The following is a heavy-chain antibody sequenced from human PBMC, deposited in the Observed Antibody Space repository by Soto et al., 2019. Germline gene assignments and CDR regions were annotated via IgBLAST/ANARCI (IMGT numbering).Heavy chain of an antibody. D-gene: IGHD3-3*01. CDR3: TTDRFSVSPD. Sequence: PGGSLVLSCAASEFIFSSAWMTWVRQAPGKGLDLVGRIKTKTDGGTTDYAAPVKGRFTISRDDSKTTLYLQMNSLKSEDTAVYYCTTDRFSVSPDWGLGTMVTVSS. CDR1: EFIFSSAW. J-gene: IGHJ4*02. V-gene: IGHV3-15*01. CDR2: IKTKTDGGTT.